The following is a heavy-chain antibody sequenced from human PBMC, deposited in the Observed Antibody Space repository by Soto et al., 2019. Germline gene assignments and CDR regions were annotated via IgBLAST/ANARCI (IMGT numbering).Heavy chain of an antibody. D-gene: IGHD6-19*01. CDR1: GYTFTGYY. V-gene: IGHV1-2*02. J-gene: IGHJ6*02. CDR3: ARGYSSGWYEDYYCGMDV. CDR2: INPNSGGT. Sequence: ASVKVSCKASGYTFTGYYMHWVRQAPGQGLEWMGWINPNSGGTNYAQKFQGRVTMTRDTSISTAYMELSRLRSDDTAVYYCARGYSSGWYEDYYCGMDVWGQGTTVTVSS.